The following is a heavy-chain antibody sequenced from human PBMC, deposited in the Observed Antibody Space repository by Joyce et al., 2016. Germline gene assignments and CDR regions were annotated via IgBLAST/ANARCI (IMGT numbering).Heavy chain of an antibody. Sequence: QVQLQGSGPGLVKPSQTLSLTCTVSGGPITRGGYYWSWLRQHPGKGLEWIGYIYHSGTTYYNPSLKSRVTISVDTSQNQFSLRLTSVTAADTGEYFCAKSEARGAPIDYLGQGTLVTVSS. D-gene: IGHD3-10*01. CDR2: IYHSGTT. V-gene: IGHV4-31*03. J-gene: IGHJ4*02. CDR1: GGPITRGGYY. CDR3: AKSEARGAPIDY.